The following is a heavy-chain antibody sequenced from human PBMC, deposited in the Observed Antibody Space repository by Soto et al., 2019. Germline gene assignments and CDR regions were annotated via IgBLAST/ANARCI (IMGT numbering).Heavy chain of an antibody. J-gene: IGHJ4*02. CDR2: ISGSGGST. CDR1: GFTFTSYA. Sequence: EVQLLDSGGGLVQPGGSLRLSCVASGFTFTSYAMNWVRQAPGKGLDWVSAISGSGGSTYYADSVKGRFTISRDNAKNPPYLQMSSLTAEDTAPYYCAKGTLGSINALDYWGQGGLVTVSS. V-gene: IGHV3-23*01. CDR3: AKGTLGSINALDY. D-gene: IGHD1-26*01.